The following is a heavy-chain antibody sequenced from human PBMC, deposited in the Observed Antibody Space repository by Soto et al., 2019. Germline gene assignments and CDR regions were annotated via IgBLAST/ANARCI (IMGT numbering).Heavy chain of an antibody. V-gene: IGHV3-49*04. D-gene: IGHD6-13*01. CDR2: IKSKGYGGTT. Sequence: SLRLSCIGSGFTFGDYAMSWVRQAPGKGLEWVGFIKSKGYGGTTEHAASVKGRFTISRDDSKSIAYLQMNSLKTEDTAVYYCTIKTGYSSSWYPYYFDHWGQGALVTVYS. J-gene: IGHJ4*02. CDR3: TIKTGYSSSWYPYYFDH. CDR1: GFTFGDYA.